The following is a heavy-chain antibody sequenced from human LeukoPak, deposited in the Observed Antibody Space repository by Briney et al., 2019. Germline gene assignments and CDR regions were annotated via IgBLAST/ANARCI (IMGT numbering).Heavy chain of an antibody. CDR1: GFTLSSYW. Sequence: GGSLRLSCAASGFTLSSYWMSWVRHAPGKGREWVANIKQDGREKYYVDSVKGRFTISRDNAKNSLYLQMNSLRAEDTPVYYCARDLTLLWFGELSRPKYFDYWGQGTLVTVSS. CDR3: ARDLTLLWFGELSRPKYFDY. J-gene: IGHJ4*02. D-gene: IGHD3-10*01. CDR2: IKQDGREK. V-gene: IGHV3-7*01.